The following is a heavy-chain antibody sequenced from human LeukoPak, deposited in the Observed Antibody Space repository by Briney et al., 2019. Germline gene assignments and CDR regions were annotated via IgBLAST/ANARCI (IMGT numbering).Heavy chain of an antibody. CDR1: GFTFSSYW. Sequence: GGSLRLSCAASGFTFSSYWMHWVRQGPGKGLVWVSRINSDGSTTNYADSVKGRFTMSRDNAKGKVFLEMRSLTVEDTAIYFCVRERIYYSDLAYKERENFDPWGRGTLVTVSS. J-gene: IGHJ5*02. CDR3: VRERIYYSDLAYKERENFDP. CDR2: INSDGSTT. V-gene: IGHV3-74*01. D-gene: IGHD1-26*01.